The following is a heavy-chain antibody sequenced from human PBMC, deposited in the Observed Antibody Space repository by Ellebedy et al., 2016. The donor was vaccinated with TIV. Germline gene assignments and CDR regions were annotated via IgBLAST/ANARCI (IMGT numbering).Heavy chain of an antibody. CDR2: FDPEDGET. J-gene: IGHJ4*02. D-gene: IGHD3-3*01. Sequence: ASVKVSCXVSGYTLTELSMHWVRQAPGKGLEWMGGFDPEDGETIYAQKFQGRVTMTEDTSTDTAYMELSSLRSDDTAVYYCARVPRFDFWSGLFDYWGQGTLVTVSS. CDR1: GYTLTELS. CDR3: ARVPRFDFWSGLFDY. V-gene: IGHV1-24*01.